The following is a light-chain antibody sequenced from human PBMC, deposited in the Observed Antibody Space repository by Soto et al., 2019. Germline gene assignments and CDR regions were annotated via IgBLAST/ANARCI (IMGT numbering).Light chain of an antibody. J-gene: IGLJ2*01. Sequence: QSVLTQPASVSGSPGQSITISCTGTISDVGSYNYVSWYQQYPGKAPKLMIYDVSNRPSGVSYRFSGSKSGTTASLTISGLQAEDEADYYCSSYTTSSTDVVFGGGTKLTVL. CDR2: DVS. CDR3: SSYTTSSTDVV. V-gene: IGLV2-14*01. CDR1: ISDVGSYNY.